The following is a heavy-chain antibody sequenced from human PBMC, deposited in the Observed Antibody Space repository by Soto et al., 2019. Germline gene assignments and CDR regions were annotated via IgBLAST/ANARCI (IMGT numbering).Heavy chain of an antibody. J-gene: IGHJ6*02. D-gene: IGHD6-6*01. CDR2: IFPGDSDT. V-gene: IGHV5-51*01. CDR1: GFRLNPYW. CDR3: ASQGRPYSGSRYYSGMEV. Sequence: ESLKLSCNASGFRLNPYWIGWVRQKPGKGLEWMGSIFPGDSDTRYSPSFQGQVIISADRSISTAYLQWRSLKASDTAIYYCASQGRPYSGSRYYSGMEVWGHGTRVTVSS.